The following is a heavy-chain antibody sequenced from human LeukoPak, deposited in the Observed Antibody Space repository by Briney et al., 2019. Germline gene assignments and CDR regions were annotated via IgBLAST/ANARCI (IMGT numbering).Heavy chain of an antibody. CDR2: IYYSGST. J-gene: IGHJ4*02. CDR1: SGSISTYY. Sequence: SSETLSLTCTVSSGSISTYYWTWIRQPPGKGLEWIGYIYYSGSTNYNPSLKSRVTMSVDTSKNQFSLKLNSVTAADTAVYYCARDRLGLPVDYWGRGTLVTVSS. CDR3: ARDRLGLPVDY. D-gene: IGHD3-16*01. V-gene: IGHV4-59*01.